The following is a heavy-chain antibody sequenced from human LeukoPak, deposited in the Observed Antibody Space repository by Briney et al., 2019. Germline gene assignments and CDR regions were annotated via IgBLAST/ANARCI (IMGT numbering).Heavy chain of an antibody. V-gene: IGHV4-59*01. D-gene: IGHD3-22*01. J-gene: IGHJ4*02. CDR1: GGSISSYY. Sequence: SETLSLTCTVSGGSISSYYWSWIRQPPGKGLEWIGYIYYSESTNYNPSLKSRVTISVDTSKNQFSLKLSSVTAADTAVYYCARGRRIWGDYYDSSGYYLFDYWGQGTLVTVSS. CDR3: ARGRRIWGDYYDSSGYYLFDY. CDR2: IYYSEST.